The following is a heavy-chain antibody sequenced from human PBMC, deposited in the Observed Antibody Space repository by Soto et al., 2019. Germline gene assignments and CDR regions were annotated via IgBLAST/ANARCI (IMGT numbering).Heavy chain of an antibody. Sequence: ASVKVSCKASGYTFTSYGISWVRQAPGQGLEWMGWISAYNGKTNYAQKLQGRVTMTTDTSTSTAYMELRSLRSDDTAVYYCARDLRILHLGELSLFDYWGQGTLVTVSS. CDR1: GYTFTSYG. J-gene: IGHJ4*02. CDR2: ISAYNGKT. V-gene: IGHV1-18*01. CDR3: ARDLRILHLGELSLFDY. D-gene: IGHD3-16*02.